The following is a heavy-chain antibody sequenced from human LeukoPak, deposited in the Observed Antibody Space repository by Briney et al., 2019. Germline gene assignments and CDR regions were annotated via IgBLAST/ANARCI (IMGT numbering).Heavy chain of an antibody. J-gene: IGHJ4*02. CDR3: AKGHGDYVMYYFDY. D-gene: IGHD4-17*01. Sequence: GGSLRLSCTVSGFPFSRYSLNWVRQAPGKGLEWVSGISWNSGNIGYADSVKGRFTISRDNAKNSLYLQMNSLRAEDTALYYCAKGHGDYVMYYFDYWGQGTLVTVSS. CDR2: ISWNSGNI. CDR1: GFPFSRYS. V-gene: IGHV3-9*01.